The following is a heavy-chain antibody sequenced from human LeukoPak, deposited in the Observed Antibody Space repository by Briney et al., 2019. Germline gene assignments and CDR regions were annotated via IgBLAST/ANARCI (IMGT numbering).Heavy chain of an antibody. CDR3: AKDGKSYYDFWSGTITADYYYYMDV. CDR1: GFTFSSYG. Sequence: GGSLRLSCAASGFTFSSYGMHWVRKAPGKGLVRVAFIRYDGSNKYYADSVKGRFTISRDNSKNTLYLQMNSLRAEDTAVYYCAKDGKSYYDFWSGTITADYYYYMDVWGKGTTVTVSS. CDR2: IRYDGSNK. V-gene: IGHV3-30*02. D-gene: IGHD3-3*01. J-gene: IGHJ6*03.